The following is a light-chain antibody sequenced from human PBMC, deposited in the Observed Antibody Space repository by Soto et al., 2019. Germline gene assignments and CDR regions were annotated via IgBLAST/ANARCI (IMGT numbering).Light chain of an antibody. CDR1: SSDVGGYNY. Sequence: QSVLTQPASVSGSPGQSITISCTGTSSDVGGYNYVSWYQQHPGKAPKLMIYDVTNRPSGVSNRFSGSKSGNTASTISGLQAEDEADYYCSSYTSSSTYVFGTGTKLTVL. CDR3: SSYTSSSTYV. J-gene: IGLJ1*01. V-gene: IGLV2-14*01. CDR2: DVT.